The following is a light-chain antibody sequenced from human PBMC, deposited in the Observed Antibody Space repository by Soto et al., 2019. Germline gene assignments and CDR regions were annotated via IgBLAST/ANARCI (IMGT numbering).Light chain of an antibody. CDR1: SSNVGSYNL. Sequence: QSALTQPASVSGSPGQSITISCTGTSSNVGSYNLVSWYQHHPGKAPKLMIYEGSKRPSGVSNRFSGSKSGNTASLTISGLQAEDESDYYCCSYADSSTHVVFGGGTKLTVL. CDR3: CSYADSSTHVV. J-gene: IGLJ2*01. CDR2: EGS. V-gene: IGLV2-23*01.